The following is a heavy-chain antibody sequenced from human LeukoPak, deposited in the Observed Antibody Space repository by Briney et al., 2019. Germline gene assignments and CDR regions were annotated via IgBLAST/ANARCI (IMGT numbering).Heavy chain of an antibody. V-gene: IGHV3-7*04. Sequence: GGSLRLSCAASGFTFSSYWMSWVRQAPGKGLEWVANIKQDGSEKYYVDSVKGRFTISRDNAKNSLYLQMNSLRDEDTAVYYCARGPSKYYFDCWGQGTLVTVSS. CDR3: ARGPSKYYFDC. CDR1: GFTFSSYW. CDR2: IKQDGSEK. D-gene: IGHD4-11*01. J-gene: IGHJ4*02.